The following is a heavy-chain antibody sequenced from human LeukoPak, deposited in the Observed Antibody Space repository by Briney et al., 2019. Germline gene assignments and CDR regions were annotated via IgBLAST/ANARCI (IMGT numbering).Heavy chain of an antibody. D-gene: IGHD6-13*01. V-gene: IGHV4-38-2*01. CDR3: ARVAQIAAATGPFQFYYYYYMDV. CDR2: IYHSGST. J-gene: IGHJ6*03. CDR1: SGSYSDYY. Sequence: SETLSLTCGVYSGSYSDYYWGWIRQPPGKGLEWIGSIYHSGSTYYNPSLKSRVTISVDTSKSQFSLKLSSVTAADTAVYYCARVAQIAAATGPFQFYYYYYMDVWGKGTTVTVSS.